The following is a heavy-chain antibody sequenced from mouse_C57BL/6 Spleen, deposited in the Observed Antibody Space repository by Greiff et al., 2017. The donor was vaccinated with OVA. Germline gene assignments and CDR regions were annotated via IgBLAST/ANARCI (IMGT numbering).Heavy chain of an antibody. CDR1: GYTFTDYY. CDR2: INPNNGGT. J-gene: IGHJ1*03. V-gene: IGHV1-26*01. D-gene: IGHD1-1*01. Sequence: VQLQQSGPELVKPGASVKLSCTASGYTFTDYYMNWVKQSHGKSLEWIGDINPNNGGTSYNQKFKGKATLTVDKSSSTAYLELRSLTSEDSAVYYCASGYYGSSYGYFDVWGTGTTVTVSS. CDR3: ASGYYGSSYGYFDV.